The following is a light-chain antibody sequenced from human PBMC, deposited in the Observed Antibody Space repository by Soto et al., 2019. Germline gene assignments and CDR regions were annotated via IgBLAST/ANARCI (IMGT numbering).Light chain of an antibody. CDR2: DAS. J-gene: IGKJ2*01. V-gene: IGKV3-11*01. Sequence: EIVLTQSPATLSLSPGERATLSFRSSQSVSSYLAWYQKKPGQAPRLLIYDASNSATGIPARVSCSGSGTDFTLTISSLEPEDFAVYYCHQRSNWPPSFGQGTKLEIK. CDR1: QSVSSY. CDR3: HQRSNWPPS.